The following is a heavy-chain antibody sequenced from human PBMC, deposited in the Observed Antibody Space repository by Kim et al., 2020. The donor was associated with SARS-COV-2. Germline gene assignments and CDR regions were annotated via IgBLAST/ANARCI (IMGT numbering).Heavy chain of an antibody. CDR1: GFTFSSYW. J-gene: IGHJ4*02. Sequence: GGSLRLSCAASGFTFSSYWMSWVRQAPGKGLEWVANIKQDGSEKYYVDSVKGRFTISRDNAKNSLYLQMNSLRAEDTAVYYCARDEPLTYSSSWYGTDCWGQGTLVTVSS. CDR2: IKQDGSEK. V-gene: IGHV3-7*01. CDR3: ARDEPLTYSSSWYGTDC. D-gene: IGHD6-13*01.